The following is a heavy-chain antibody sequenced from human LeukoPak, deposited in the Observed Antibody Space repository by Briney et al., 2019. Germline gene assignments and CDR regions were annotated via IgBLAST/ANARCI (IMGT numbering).Heavy chain of an antibody. V-gene: IGHV3-30*03. Sequence: GGSLRLSCAASGFTFSSYGMHWVRRTPGGGLEWAAGISYDGTNKWYADSVKGRFTISRDNSQNTLYLQMNSLRAEDTAVYYCAREAHGHYDFWSGYFGWFDPWGQGTLVTVSS. J-gene: IGHJ5*02. CDR2: ISYDGTNK. CDR3: AREAHGHYDFWSGYFGWFDP. CDR1: GFTFSSYG. D-gene: IGHD3-3*01.